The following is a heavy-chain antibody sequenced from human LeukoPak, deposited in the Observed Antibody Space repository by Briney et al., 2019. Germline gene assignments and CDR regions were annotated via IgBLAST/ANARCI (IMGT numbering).Heavy chain of an antibody. V-gene: IGHV3-30*18. D-gene: IGHD6-13*01. CDR2: ISYDGSNK. CDR3: AKAMPYSSSWLRGLFDY. Sequence: PGGSLRLSCAASGFTFSSYGMHWVRQAPGKGLEWVAVISYDGSNKYYADSVKGRFTISRDNSKNTLYLQMNSLRAEDTAVYYCAKAMPYSSSWLRGLFDYWGQGTLVTVSS. CDR1: GFTFSSYG. J-gene: IGHJ4*02.